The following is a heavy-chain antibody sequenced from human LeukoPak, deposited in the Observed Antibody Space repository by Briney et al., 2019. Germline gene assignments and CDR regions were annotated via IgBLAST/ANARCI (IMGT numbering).Heavy chain of an antibody. CDR2: ISYDGSIK. CDR1: GFTFTNYA. D-gene: IGHD2-15*01. CDR3: ARDRGYCSGGSWPLDY. V-gene: IGHV3-30-3*01. Sequence: GGSLRLSCAASGFTFTNYAIHWVRQAPGKGLEWVALISYDGSIKYYADSVKGRFTISRDNSKNTLYLQMNSLRAEDTAVYYCARDRGYCSGGSWPLDYWGQGTLVTVS. J-gene: IGHJ4*02.